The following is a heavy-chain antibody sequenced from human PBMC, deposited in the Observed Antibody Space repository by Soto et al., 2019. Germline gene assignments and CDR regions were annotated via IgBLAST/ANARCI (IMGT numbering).Heavy chain of an antibody. J-gene: IGHJ6*03. CDR2: ISSSSSYI. Sequence: PGGSLRLSCAASGFTFSSYSMNWVRQAPGKGLEWVSSISSSSSYIYYADSVKGRFTISRDNAKNSLYLQMNSLRAEDTAVYYCARTFFSSSSPYYYYYMDVWGKGTTVTVSS. V-gene: IGHV3-21*01. D-gene: IGHD6-6*01. CDR1: GFTFSSYS. CDR3: ARTFFSSSSPYYYYYMDV.